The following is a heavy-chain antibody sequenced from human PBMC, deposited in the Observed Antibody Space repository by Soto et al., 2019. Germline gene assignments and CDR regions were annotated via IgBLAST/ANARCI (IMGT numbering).Heavy chain of an antibody. CDR3: VRRCRGDSCGEGDWFDP. V-gene: IGHV1-46*03. CDR2: INPSAGTT. CDR1: GFMFISHY. J-gene: IGHJ5*02. D-gene: IGHD2-15*01. Sequence: ASVKVSCKTSGFMFISHYIHWVRQAPGQGLEWLGIINPSAGTTAYAQKFQGRVTMSRDMSTSTAYMELSSLTSEDTAVYYCVRRCRGDSCGEGDWFDPWGQGTLVTVSS.